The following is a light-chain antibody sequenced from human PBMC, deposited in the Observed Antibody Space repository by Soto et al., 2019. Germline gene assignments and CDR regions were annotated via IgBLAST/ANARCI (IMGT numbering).Light chain of an antibody. CDR3: KQYYSYPHGT. CDR2: AAS. J-gene: IGKJ1*01. V-gene: IGKV1-8*01. Sequence: AIRMTQSPSSLSASTGDRVTITCRASQGISSYLAWYQQKPGKAPKLLIYAASTLQSGVPSRFSGSGSGTDFTLTISCLQSEDFATYYCKQYYSYPHGTFGQGTKVEIK. CDR1: QGISSY.